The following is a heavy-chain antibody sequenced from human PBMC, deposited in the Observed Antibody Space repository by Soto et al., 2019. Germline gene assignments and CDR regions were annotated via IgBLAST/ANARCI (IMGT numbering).Heavy chain of an antibody. D-gene: IGHD2-2*01. CDR2: INPDAGAT. V-gene: IGHV1-46*01. Sequence: QVQLVQSGAEVKKPGASVTLSCKASAYSFTTYHIHWVRQAPGQGLEWMGLINPDAGATNYAQRFEGRLRLTRDTSTSTVYMKLRSLRFDDTAVYYCARGDIVLVPASEGNWFDPWGQGTLVTVSS. CDR1: AYSFTTYH. J-gene: IGHJ5*02. CDR3: ARGDIVLVPASEGNWFDP.